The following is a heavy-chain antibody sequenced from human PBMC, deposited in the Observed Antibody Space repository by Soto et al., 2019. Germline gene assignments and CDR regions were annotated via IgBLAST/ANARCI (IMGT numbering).Heavy chain of an antibody. Sequence: SQTLSLTCAISGDSVSSNTAAWNWIRSSPSRGLEWLGRTYNRSNWRHDYAVSVKSRITVNPDTSKNRFSLQLNSVTPDDTAVYYCARGVAGTGFDLWGQGTLVTVSS. CDR3: ARGVAGTGFDL. CDR1: GDSVSSNTAA. J-gene: IGHJ4*02. D-gene: IGHD6-19*01. CDR2: TYNRSNWRH. V-gene: IGHV6-1*01.